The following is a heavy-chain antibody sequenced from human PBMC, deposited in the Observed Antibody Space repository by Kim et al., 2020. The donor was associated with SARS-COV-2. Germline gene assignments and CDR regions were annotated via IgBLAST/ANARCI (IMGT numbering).Heavy chain of an antibody. Sequence: ADSVKCRFTISRDNGKNSLFLQMNSLRAEDTAVYYCATPILAGYYDAFDIWGQGTMVTVSS. V-gene: IGHV3-21*01. CDR3: ATPILAGYYDAFDI. J-gene: IGHJ3*02. D-gene: IGHD3-9*01.